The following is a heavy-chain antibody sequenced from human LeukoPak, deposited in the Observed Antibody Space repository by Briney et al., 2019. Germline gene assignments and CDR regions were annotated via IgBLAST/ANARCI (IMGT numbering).Heavy chain of an antibody. J-gene: IGHJ3*02. CDR2: IKQDGSEK. D-gene: IGHD2-8*01. CDR1: GFTFSSYW. V-gene: IGHV3-7*03. CDR3: AKLVVVLIDAFDI. Sequence: GGSLRLSCAASGFTFSSYWISWVRQAPGKGLEWVANIKQDGSEKYYVDSVKGRFTISRDNAKNSLYLQMNSLRAEDTAVYYCAKLVVVLIDAFDIWGQGTMVTVSS.